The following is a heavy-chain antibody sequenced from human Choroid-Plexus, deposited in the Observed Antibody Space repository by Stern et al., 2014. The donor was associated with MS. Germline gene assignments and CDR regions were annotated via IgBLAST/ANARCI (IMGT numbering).Heavy chain of an antibody. CDR3: AKDRQYLTYFFDH. V-gene: IGHV3-30*18. CDR1: GFTLGSCA. Sequence: VQLVESGGGVVQPGRPLSLSCVASGFTLGSCAMHWVRQAPGKGLEWVAGVSYDGSNKDYADSVKGRFTISRDNSQNTLYMQMSSLRPEDTAVYYCAKDRQYLTYFFDHWGQGSLVTVSS. J-gene: IGHJ5*02. D-gene: IGHD2/OR15-2a*01. CDR2: VSYDGSNK.